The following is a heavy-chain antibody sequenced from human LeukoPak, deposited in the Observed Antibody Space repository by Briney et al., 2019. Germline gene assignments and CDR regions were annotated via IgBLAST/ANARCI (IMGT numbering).Heavy chain of an antibody. CDR3: ATYYDWY. J-gene: IGHJ4*02. CDR2: INNGGSTI. Sequence: GGSLRLSCAGSGFTSSSYQMHWVRQAPGKGLEWGSYINNGGSTIFSADYVKGRFTISRDNSKNTLYLQMNSLRAEDTAVYYCATYYDWYWGQGTLVTVSS. D-gene: IGHD3-22*01. CDR1: GFTSSSYQ. V-gene: IGHV3-48*03.